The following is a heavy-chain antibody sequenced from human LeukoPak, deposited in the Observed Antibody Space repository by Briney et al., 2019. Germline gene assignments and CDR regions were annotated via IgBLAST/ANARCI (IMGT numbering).Heavy chain of an antibody. CDR2: IKAGNGNT. V-gene: IGHV1-3*01. J-gene: IGHJ6*02. D-gene: IGHD1-26*01. CDR1: GYTFTSYA. CDR3: ARWKGAGATDDGGMDV. Sequence: ASVKVSCKASGYTFTSYAMHWVRQAPGQSLEWMGWIKAGNGNTKYSQKFQGRVTITRDTSASTAYMELSRLRSDDTAVYYCARWKGAGATDDGGMDVWGQGTTVTVSS.